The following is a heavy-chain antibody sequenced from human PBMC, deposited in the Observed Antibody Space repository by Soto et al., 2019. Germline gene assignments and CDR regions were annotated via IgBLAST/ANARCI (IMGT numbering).Heavy chain of an antibody. J-gene: IGHJ6*02. CDR2: IYYSGGT. V-gene: IGHV4-31*11. Sequence: SETLSLTCAVSGGTIISPCYYWTWIRQHPGKGLEWIAYIYYSGGTSYNPSLNSRLAISVDTSKNHFSLKLSSLTAADTAVYYCARDRGYSSGWYLDGWGQGTPVAVSS. D-gene: IGHD6-19*01. CDR3: ARDRGYSSGWYLDG. CDR1: GGTIISPCYY.